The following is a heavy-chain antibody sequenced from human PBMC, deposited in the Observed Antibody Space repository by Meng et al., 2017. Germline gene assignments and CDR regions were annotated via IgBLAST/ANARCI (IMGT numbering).Heavy chain of an antibody. CDR1: GGSCGGYY. CDR2: INNSGST. J-gene: IGHJ5*02. CDR3: ARRRGGSSDWFDP. D-gene: IGHD6-6*01. Sequence: LRQWGDGLLKPRDTLSLPCAADGGSCGGYYWSWIRQPPGKGLEWIGEINNSGSTNYNPSLKSRVTISVDTSKNQFSLKLSSVTAADTAVYYCARRRGGSSDWFDPWGQGTLVTVSS. V-gene: IGHV4-34*01.